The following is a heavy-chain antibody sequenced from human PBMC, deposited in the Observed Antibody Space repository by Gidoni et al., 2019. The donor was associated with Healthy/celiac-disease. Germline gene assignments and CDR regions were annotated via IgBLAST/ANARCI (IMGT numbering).Heavy chain of an antibody. Sequence: EVQLLESGGGLVQPGGSLRLSCAASGFTFSSYAMSWVRQAPGKGLEWVSAISGSGGSTYYADSVKGRFTISRDNSKNTLYLQMNSLRAEDTAVYYCAKDTYSYGSIPLTIDYWGQGTLVTVSS. CDR1: GFTFSSYA. CDR2: ISGSGGST. J-gene: IGHJ4*02. D-gene: IGHD5-18*01. CDR3: AKDTYSYGSIPLTIDY. V-gene: IGHV3-23*01.